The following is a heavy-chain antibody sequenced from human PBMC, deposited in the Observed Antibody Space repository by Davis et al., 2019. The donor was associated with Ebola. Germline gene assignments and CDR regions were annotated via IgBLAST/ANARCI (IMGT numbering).Heavy chain of an antibody. Sequence: PGGSLRLSCEGSGYSFTSYWIGWVRQMPGKGLEWMGIIYPGDSDARYSPSFQGQVTISADTSISTAYLQWSSLKASDTAMYYCARLDSTGYYYLSRYFDLWGRGTLVTVSS. J-gene: IGHJ2*01. CDR1: GYSFTSYW. D-gene: IGHD3-22*01. CDR3: ARLDSTGYYYLSRYFDL. CDR2: IYPGDSDA. V-gene: IGHV5-51*01.